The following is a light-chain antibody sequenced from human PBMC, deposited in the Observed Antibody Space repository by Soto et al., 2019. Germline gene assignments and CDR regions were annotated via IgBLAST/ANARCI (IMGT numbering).Light chain of an antibody. Sequence: SALTQPASVSGSPGQSITISCTGTSSDVGGYNYVSWYQQHPGKAPKLLIYEVSNRPSGVSNRFSGSKSGNTASLTISGLQAEDEADYYCSSYTSSTLYVFGTGTKLTVL. J-gene: IGLJ1*01. V-gene: IGLV2-14*01. CDR3: SSYTSSTLYV. CDR2: EVS. CDR1: SSDVGGYNY.